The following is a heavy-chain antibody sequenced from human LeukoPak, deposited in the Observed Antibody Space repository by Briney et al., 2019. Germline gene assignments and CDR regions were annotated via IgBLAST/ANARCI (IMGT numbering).Heavy chain of an antibody. Sequence: GASLKISCKASGSSFTTYWIGWVRPMPGKGLEWMGIIFPADSDTRYSPSFQGQVTVSADKSISTAYLQWSSLKASDTAMYYCARWVTADRGKKDAFDVWGQGTMVTVSS. V-gene: IGHV5-51*01. J-gene: IGHJ3*01. CDR1: GSSFTTYW. D-gene: IGHD2-21*02. CDR3: ARWVTADRGKKDAFDV. CDR2: IFPADSDT.